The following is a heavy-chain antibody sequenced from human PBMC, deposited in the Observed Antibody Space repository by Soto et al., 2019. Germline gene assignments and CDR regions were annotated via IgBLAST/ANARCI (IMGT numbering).Heavy chain of an antibody. Sequence: QVQLQQWGAGLLKPSETLSLTCAVYGGSFSGYYWSWIRQPPGKGLEWIGEINHSGSTNYNPSLKSRVTISVDTSKNQFSLKLSSVTAADTAVYYCARVIWQWLVRGWFDPWCQGTLVTVSS. J-gene: IGHJ5*02. CDR1: GGSFSGYY. V-gene: IGHV4-34*01. CDR3: ARVIWQWLVRGWFDP. D-gene: IGHD6-19*01. CDR2: INHSGST.